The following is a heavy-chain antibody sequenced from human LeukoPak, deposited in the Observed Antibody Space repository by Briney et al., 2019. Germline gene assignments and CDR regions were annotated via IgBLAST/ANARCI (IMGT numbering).Heavy chain of an antibody. CDR2: ISGSGGST. D-gene: IGHD6-13*01. V-gene: IGHV3-23*01. J-gene: IGHJ4*02. CDR3: AKSPRIAAAGLIDY. Sequence: PGGSLRLSCAASGFTFSSYAMSWVRQAPGKVLEWVSAISGSGGSTYYANYVKGRFTIYRDNSKHTLYLQMNSLRAGDTAVYYCAKSPRIAAAGLIDYWGQGTLVTVSS. CDR1: GFTFSSYA.